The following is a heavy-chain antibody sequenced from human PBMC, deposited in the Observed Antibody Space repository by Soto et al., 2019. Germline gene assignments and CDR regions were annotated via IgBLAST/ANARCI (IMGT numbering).Heavy chain of an antibody. CDR2: INDSGST. V-gene: IGHV4-4*02. D-gene: IGHD5-18*01. J-gene: IGHJ4*02. CDR3: AIEGNSYGYFYFDY. Sequence: SETLSLTCAVSGGSISSSNWWSWVRQHPGKGLEWIGEINDSGSTKYNPSLKSRVTISVDTSKNQFSLKLSSVTAADTAVYYCAIEGNSYGYFYFDYWGQGTLVTV. CDR1: GGSISSSNW.